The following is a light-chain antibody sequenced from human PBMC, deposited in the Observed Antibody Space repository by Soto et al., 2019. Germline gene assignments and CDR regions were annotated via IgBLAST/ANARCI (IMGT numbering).Light chain of an antibody. V-gene: IGKV3-15*01. J-gene: IGKJ2*01. CDR2: GAS. Sequence: EIVMTQSPATLSVSPGERATLSCRASQSVSSNLAWYQQKPGQAPRLLLDGASTRATGIPARFSGSGSGTEFTLTISSLQSEDFAVYYCQQYNNWPPYTFGQGIKLEIK. CDR1: QSVSSN. CDR3: QQYNNWPPYT.